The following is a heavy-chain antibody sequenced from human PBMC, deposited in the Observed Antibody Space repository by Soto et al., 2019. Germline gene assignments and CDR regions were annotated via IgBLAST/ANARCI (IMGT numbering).Heavy chain of an antibody. Sequence: ASVKVSGKASGYTVTSYYMHWVRQAPGQGLEWMGIINPSGGSTSYAQKFQGRVTMTRDTSTSTVYMELSSLRSEDTAVYYCARDREPIVGATNDFAYWGKGTPGTVSS. J-gene: IGHJ4*02. D-gene: IGHD1-26*01. V-gene: IGHV1-46*01. CDR2: INPSGGST. CDR1: GYTVTSYY. CDR3: ARDREPIVGATNDFAY.